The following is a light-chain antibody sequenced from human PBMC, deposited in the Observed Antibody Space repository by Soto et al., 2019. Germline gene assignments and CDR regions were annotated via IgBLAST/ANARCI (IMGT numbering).Light chain of an antibody. CDR1: QSVSSSY. V-gene: IGKV3-20*01. CDR3: QQYCSSPRT. Sequence: EIVLTQSPGTLSLSPGERATLSCRASQSVSSSYLAWYQQKPGQAPRLLIYGASSRATGIPDRFSGSGSGTDFTLTISRLEPEEFAVYSCQQYCSSPRTFGQGTKLEIK. J-gene: IGKJ2*01. CDR2: GAS.